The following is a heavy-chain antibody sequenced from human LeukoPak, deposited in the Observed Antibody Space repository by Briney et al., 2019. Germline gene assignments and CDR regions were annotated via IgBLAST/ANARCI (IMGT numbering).Heavy chain of an antibody. V-gene: IGHV3-53*01. CDR1: RFTVSSNY. J-gene: IGHJ4*02. D-gene: IGHD3-22*01. CDR3: ARDDGYYYYDRSGFSAY. Sequence: GGSLRLSCAASRFTVSSNYMSWVRQAPGKGLEWVSVIYSGGSTYYADSVKGRFTISRDNAKNSLYLQMNSLRAEDTAVYYCARDDGYYYYDRSGFSAYWGQGTLVTVSS. CDR2: IYSGGST.